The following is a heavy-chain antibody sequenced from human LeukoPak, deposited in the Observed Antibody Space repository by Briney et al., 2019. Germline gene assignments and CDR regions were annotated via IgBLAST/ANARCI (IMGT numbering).Heavy chain of an antibody. CDR3: ARVLSSSWYPPFDY. CDR2: ISAYNGNT. J-gene: IGHJ4*02. D-gene: IGHD6-13*01. Sequence: ASVKVSFKASGYTFTSYGISWVRQAPGQGLEWMGWISAYNGNTNYAQKLQGRVTMTTDTSTSTAYMELRSLRSDDTAVYYCARVLSSSWYPPFDYWGQGTLVTVSS. CDR1: GYTFTSYG. V-gene: IGHV1-18*04.